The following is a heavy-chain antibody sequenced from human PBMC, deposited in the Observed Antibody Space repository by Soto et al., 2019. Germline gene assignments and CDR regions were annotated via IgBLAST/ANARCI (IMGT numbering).Heavy chain of an antibody. CDR2: IIPIFGTA. J-gene: IGHJ5*02. Sequence: SVKVSCKASGGTFSSYAISWVRQAPGQGLEWMGGIIPIFGTANYAQKFQGRVTITADESTSTAYMELSSLRSEDTAVYYCAREEYSCPIANWFDPWGQGTLATVSS. CDR3: AREEYSCPIANWFDP. D-gene: IGHD5-18*01. V-gene: IGHV1-69*13. CDR1: GGTFSSYA.